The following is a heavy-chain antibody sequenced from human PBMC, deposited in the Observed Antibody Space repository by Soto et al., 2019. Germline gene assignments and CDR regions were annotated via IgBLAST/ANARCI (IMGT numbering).Heavy chain of an antibody. CDR3: VRDPQGRGYDI. CDR1: GGSISNYY. J-gene: IGHJ3*02. Sequence: QVQLQESGPGLVKPSETLSLTCTVSGGSISNYYWSWIRQPPGKGLEWIGYISFSGSTNYNPSLKSRVTISVDSSRNQFSLKLSSVTAADTAVYYCVRDPQGRGYDIWGQGTMVTVSS. V-gene: IGHV4-59*01. D-gene: IGHD3-22*01. CDR2: ISFSGST.